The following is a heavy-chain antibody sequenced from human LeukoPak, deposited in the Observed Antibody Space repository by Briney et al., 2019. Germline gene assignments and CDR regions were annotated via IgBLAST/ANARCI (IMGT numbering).Heavy chain of an antibody. V-gene: IGHV4-61*02. D-gene: IGHD3-22*01. Sequence: SETLSLTCTVSGGSISSSTYYWGWIRQPAGKGLEWIGRIYTSGSTNYNPSLKSRVTMSVDTSKNQFSLKLSSVTAADTAVYYCAATYYYDSSGYHAFDIWGQGTMVTVSS. J-gene: IGHJ3*02. CDR3: AATYYYDSSGYHAFDI. CDR2: IYTSGST. CDR1: GGSISSSTYY.